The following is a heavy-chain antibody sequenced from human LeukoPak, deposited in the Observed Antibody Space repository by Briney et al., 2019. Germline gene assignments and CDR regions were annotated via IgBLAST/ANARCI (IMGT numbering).Heavy chain of an antibody. D-gene: IGHD2-8*01. CDR2: IKSKTDGGTT. V-gene: IGHV3-15*07. J-gene: IGHJ6*02. CDR1: GFTFSNAW. Sequence: GGSLRLSCAASGFTFSNAWMNWVRQAPGKGLEWVGRIKSKTDGGTTDYAAPVKGRLTISRDDSKNTLYLQMNSLKTEDTAVYYCTTDLVYGGAPASYYYGMDVWGQGTTVTVSS. CDR3: TTDLVYGGAPASYYYGMDV.